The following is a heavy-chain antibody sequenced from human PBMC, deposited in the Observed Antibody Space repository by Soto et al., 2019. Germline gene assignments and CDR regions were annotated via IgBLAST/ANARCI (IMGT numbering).Heavy chain of an antibody. CDR3: ARWGTTGGLDV. V-gene: IGHV3-33*05. Sequence: QVQLVESGGGVVQPGTSLRLSCVGSGFTFRSYVIHWVRQAPGKGLEWVALTSYDGSNNFYGDSVKGRFTISRDNSRNTVELQVDSLRLEDTALYYGARWGTTGGLDVWGQGTLVSVSS. J-gene: IGHJ4*02. D-gene: IGHD3-16*01. CDR1: GFTFRSYV. CDR2: TSYDGSNN.